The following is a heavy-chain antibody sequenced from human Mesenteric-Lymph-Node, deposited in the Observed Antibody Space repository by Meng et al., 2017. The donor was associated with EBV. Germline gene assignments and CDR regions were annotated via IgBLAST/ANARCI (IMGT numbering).Heavy chain of an antibody. Sequence: QVQLQESGPGLVKPSETLSLTCTVSDGSVSSGSYYWSWIRQPPGKGLEWIGYIYYSGSTNYNPSLKSRVTISVDTSKNQFSLKLSSVTAADTAVYYCARLDWWELLRGLVYWGQGTLVTVSS. J-gene: IGHJ4*02. CDR2: IYYSGST. CDR1: DGSVSSGSYY. V-gene: IGHV4-61*01. D-gene: IGHD1-26*01. CDR3: ARLDWWELLRGLVY.